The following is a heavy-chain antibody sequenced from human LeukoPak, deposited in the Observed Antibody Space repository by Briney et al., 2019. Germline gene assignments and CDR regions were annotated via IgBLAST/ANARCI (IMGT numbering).Heavy chain of an antibody. Sequence: GGSLRLACAASGFTFSDYYMSWIRQAPGKGLEWVSYISTSGNYIKDGDSVKGRFTISRDNAKNSLFLQMNSLRAEDTAVYYCARDSSGPWFDPWGQGTLVTVSS. D-gene: IGHD6-6*01. V-gene: IGHV3-11*06. J-gene: IGHJ5*02. CDR3: ARDSSGPWFDP. CDR1: GFTFSDYY. CDR2: ISTSGNYI.